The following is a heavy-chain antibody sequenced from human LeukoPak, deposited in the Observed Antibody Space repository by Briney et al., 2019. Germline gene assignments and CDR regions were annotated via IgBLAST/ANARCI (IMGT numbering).Heavy chain of an antibody. D-gene: IGHD2-8*01. CDR1: GFTFSSYS. V-gene: IGHV3-48*02. J-gene: IGHJ3*02. Sequence: GGSLRLSCAASGFTFSSYSMNWVRQAPGKGLEWVSYISSSSSTIYYADSVKGRFTISRDNAKNSLYLQMNSLRDEDTAVYYCARDPTYGEGWAFDIWGQGTMVTVSS. CDR3: ARDPTYGEGWAFDI. CDR2: ISSSSSTI.